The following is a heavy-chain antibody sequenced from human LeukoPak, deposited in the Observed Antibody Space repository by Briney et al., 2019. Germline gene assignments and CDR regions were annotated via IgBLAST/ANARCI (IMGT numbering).Heavy chain of an antibody. CDR3: ARESRYNSSWYFDY. D-gene: IGHD6-13*01. J-gene: IGHJ4*02. V-gene: IGHV1-18*01. Sequence: ASVKVSCKASGYTFTSYGISWVRQAPGQGLEWMGWISAYNGNTNYAQKLQGRVTMTTDTSTSTAYMELRSLRSDDTAVYYCARESRYNSSWYFDYWGQGTLVTVSS. CDR2: ISAYNGNT. CDR1: GYTFTSYG.